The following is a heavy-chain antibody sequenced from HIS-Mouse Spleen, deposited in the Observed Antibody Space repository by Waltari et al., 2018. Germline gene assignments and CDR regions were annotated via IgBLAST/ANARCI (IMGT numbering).Heavy chain of an antibody. Sequence: QVQLVQSGAEVKKPGASVKVSCKASGYTFTGDDMHWVRQAPGQGLEWMGWINPNSGGTNYAQKFQGRVTMTRDTSISTAYMELSRLRSDDTAVYYCARRYSGSSSRNDAFDIWGQGTMVTVSS. V-gene: IGHV1-2*02. J-gene: IGHJ3*02. CDR1: GYTFTGDD. CDR3: ARRYSGSSSRNDAFDI. CDR2: INPNSGGT. D-gene: IGHD1-26*01.